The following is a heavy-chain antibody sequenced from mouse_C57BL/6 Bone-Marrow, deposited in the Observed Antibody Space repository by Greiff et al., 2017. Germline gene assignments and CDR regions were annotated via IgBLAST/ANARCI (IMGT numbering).Heavy chain of an antibody. D-gene: IGHD1-1*01. V-gene: IGHV1-59*01. J-gene: IGHJ2*01. Sequence: QVQLQQPGAELVRPGTSVKLSCTASGYTFTSYWMHWVKQRPGQGLEWIGVIDPSDSYTNYNQKFKGKATLTVDTSSSTAYMLLSSLTSEESADYYWAKDYYYGSSPDYWGQGTTLTASS. CDR3: AKDYYYGSSPDY. CDR1: GYTFTSYW. CDR2: IDPSDSYT.